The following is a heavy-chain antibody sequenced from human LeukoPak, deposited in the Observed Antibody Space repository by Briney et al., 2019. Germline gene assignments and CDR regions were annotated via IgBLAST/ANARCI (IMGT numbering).Heavy chain of an antibody. CDR2: IYSGGST. CDR1: GFTVSSNY. D-gene: IGHD1-26*01. V-gene: IGHV3-53*01. Sequence: GGSLRLSCAASGFTVSSNYMSWVRQAPGKWLEWVSVIYSGGSTYYADSVKGRFTISRDNSKNTLYLQMNSLRAEDTAVYYCARAPGLLSGSYLDYWGQGTLVTVSS. CDR3: ARAPGLLSGSYLDY. J-gene: IGHJ4*02.